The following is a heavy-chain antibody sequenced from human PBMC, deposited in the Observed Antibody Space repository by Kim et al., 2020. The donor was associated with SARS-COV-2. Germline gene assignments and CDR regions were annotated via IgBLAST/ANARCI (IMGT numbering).Heavy chain of an antibody. CDR3: ARGLWGGAYSGYDC. D-gene: IGHD5-12*01. J-gene: IGHJ4*02. V-gene: IGHV3-23*01. Sequence: ARTVKGRFTISRDNSKNTLYLQMNSLRAEDTAVYYCARGLWGGAYSGYDCWGQGTLVTVSS.